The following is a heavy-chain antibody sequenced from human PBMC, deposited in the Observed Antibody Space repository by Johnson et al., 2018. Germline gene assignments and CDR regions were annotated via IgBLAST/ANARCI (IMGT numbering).Heavy chain of an antibody. CDR3: ARDLVGHTNYYYMDV. CDR2: IIPMLGTT. Sequence: QVQLVQSGAEVKKPGSSVKVSCKASGGTFSSSGISWVRQAPGQGLEWMGGIIPMLGTTNYAQKFQDRVTITADESTTAAYLERSSLRSEDTAVYYCARDLVGHTNYYYMDVWGKGTTVTVSS. V-gene: IGHV1-69*01. CDR1: GGTFSSSG. D-gene: IGHD1-26*01. J-gene: IGHJ6*03.